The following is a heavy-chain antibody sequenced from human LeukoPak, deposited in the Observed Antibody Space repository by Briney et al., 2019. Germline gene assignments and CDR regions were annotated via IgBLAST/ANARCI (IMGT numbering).Heavy chain of an antibody. D-gene: IGHD6-25*01. V-gene: IGHV4-34*01. CDR3: ARGRVSSSSGQSFYYYYLYMDV. Sequence: SETLSLTCAVYGGSFSDYYWSWIRQPPGKGLEWIGEINHSGSTNYNPSLKSRVTISVDTSKNQFSLKLSSVTAADTAVYFCARGRVSSSSGQSFYYYYLYMDVGGKGSTVTVSS. J-gene: IGHJ6*03. CDR1: GGSFSDYY. CDR2: INHSGST.